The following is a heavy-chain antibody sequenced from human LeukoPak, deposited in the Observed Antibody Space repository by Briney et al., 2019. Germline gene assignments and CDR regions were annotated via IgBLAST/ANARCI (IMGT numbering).Heavy chain of an antibody. CDR1: GYTFTGYY. CDR3: AREVLRFLEWLPHDAFDI. D-gene: IGHD3-3*01. V-gene: IGHV1-18*04. J-gene: IGHJ3*02. Sequence: ASVKVSCKASGYTFTGYYMHWVRQAPGQGLEWMGWISAYNGNTNYAQKLQGRVTMTTDTSTSTAYMELSRLRSEDTAVYYCAREVLRFLEWLPHDAFDIWGQGTMVTVSS. CDR2: ISAYNGNT.